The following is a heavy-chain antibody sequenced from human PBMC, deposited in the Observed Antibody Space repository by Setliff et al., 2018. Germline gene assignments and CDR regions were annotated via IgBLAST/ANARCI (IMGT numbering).Heavy chain of an antibody. CDR2: ISPHTGGT. D-gene: IGHD3-3*01. CDR1: GYIFTGYY. Sequence: ASVTVSCQASGYIFTGYYMHWVRQAPGQGLEWMGRISPHTGGTNSAQKLPGRVTMTRDTSVRTVYMERNSLRSDDKAVYYCVRAGFDAISNGLEYWGQGTLVTVSS. V-gene: IGHV1-2*06. CDR3: VRAGFDAISNGLEY. J-gene: IGHJ4*02.